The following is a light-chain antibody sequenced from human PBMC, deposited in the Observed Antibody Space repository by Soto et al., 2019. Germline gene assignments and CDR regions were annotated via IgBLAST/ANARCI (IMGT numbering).Light chain of an antibody. Sequence: EIVLTQSPGTLALSPGEGANLSCRASQSVSKYLAWDQKKPGQAPRLLIYGAASRPTGIPDSCSGSGAGTGFTLTISRLEPEDFPVYYCQQYGGSPQTFGQGPKVESK. CDR1: QSVSKY. CDR2: GAA. J-gene: IGKJ1*01. V-gene: IGKV3-20*01. CDR3: QQYGGSPQT.